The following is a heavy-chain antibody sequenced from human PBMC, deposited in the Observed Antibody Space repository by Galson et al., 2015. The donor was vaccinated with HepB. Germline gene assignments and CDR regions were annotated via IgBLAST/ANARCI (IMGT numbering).Heavy chain of an antibody. J-gene: IGHJ5*02. D-gene: IGHD2-15*01. CDR3: AGGVVVVVAATYNWFDP. CDR2: ISSSSSTI. Sequence: SLRLSCAASGFTFSSYSMNWVRQAPGKGLEWVSYISSSSSTIYYADSVKGRFTISRDNAKNSLYLQMNSLRAEDTAVYYCAGGVVVVVAATYNWFDPWGQGTLVTVSS. CDR1: GFTFSSYS. V-gene: IGHV3-48*04.